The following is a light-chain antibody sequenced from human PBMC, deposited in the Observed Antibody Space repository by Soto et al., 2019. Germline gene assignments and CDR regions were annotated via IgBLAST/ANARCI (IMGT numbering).Light chain of an antibody. CDR1: QGISHW. V-gene: IGKV1-12*01. CDR2: AAX. J-gene: IGKJ5*01. CDR3: QHADRFPIIP. Sequence: IHMTQSPSSLSASLGARVTITXRASQGISHWFAWDPKKTGXXTNIXXXAAXSLRSGVPSRFRGSGSGTDFTLTISSLQPEEFATYYCQHADRFPIIPFGQGTRLEIK.